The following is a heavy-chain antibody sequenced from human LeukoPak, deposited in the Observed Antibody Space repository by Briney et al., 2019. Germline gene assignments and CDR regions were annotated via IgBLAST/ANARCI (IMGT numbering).Heavy chain of an antibody. J-gene: IGHJ4*02. CDR1: GFTFSSYW. CDR3: ARELYYYGSGKPLPDY. D-gene: IGHD3-10*01. Sequence: GGSLRLSCAASGFTFSSYWMHWVRLAPGKGLVWVSRINSDGSSTSYADSVKGRFTISRDNAKNTLYLQMNSLRAEDTAVYYCARELYYYGSGKPLPDYWGQGTLVTVSS. CDR2: INSDGSST. V-gene: IGHV3-74*01.